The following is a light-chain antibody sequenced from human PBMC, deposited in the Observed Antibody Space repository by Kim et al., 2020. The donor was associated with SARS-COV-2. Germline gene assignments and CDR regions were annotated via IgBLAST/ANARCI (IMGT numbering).Light chain of an antibody. Sequence: PGERATLSCRASDDVSSNLAWYQQKPGQAPRLLIHTASSRATGVPARFSGSGSGTDFTLTISGLQSEDFAVYYCQQYHNWPPWTFGQGTKVDIK. CDR1: DDVSSN. CDR3: QQYHNWPPWT. CDR2: TAS. J-gene: IGKJ1*01. V-gene: IGKV3-15*01.